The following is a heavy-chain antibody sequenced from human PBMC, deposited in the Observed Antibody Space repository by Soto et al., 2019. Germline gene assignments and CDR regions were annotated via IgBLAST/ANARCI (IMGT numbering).Heavy chain of an antibody. CDR3: SKAMIGSYDSDAFDV. CDR2: ISYDESTT. D-gene: IGHD3-22*01. Sequence: WGSLRLSCAASGFSFIRYGMHLFRHSPCKGLEWVAVISYDESTTFYADSVKGRFTISRDNSKNTLFLQMNSLRPEDTAVYYCSKAMIGSYDSDAFDVWGQGTMVTVSS. J-gene: IGHJ3*01. CDR1: GFSFIRYG. V-gene: IGHV3-30*18.